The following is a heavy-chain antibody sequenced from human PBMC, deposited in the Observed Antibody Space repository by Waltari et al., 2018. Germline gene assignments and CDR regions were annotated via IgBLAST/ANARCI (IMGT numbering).Heavy chain of an antibody. D-gene: IGHD6-13*01. V-gene: IGHV3-48*04. CDR2: ISSSSSTI. CDR1: GFTFSSYS. J-gene: IGHJ4*02. Sequence: EVQLVESGGGLVQPGGSLRLSCAASGFTFSSYSMNWVRQAPGKGLEWVSYISSSSSTIYYADSVKGRFTISRDNAKNSLYLQMNSLRAEDTAVYYCARGRWAAAGTFDYWGQGTLVTVSS. CDR3: ARGRWAAAGTFDY.